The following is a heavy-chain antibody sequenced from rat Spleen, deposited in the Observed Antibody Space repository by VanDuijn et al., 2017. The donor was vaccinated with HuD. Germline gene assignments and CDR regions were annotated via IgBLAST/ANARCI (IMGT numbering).Heavy chain of an antibody. CDR1: GLSFSNYD. D-gene: IGHD2-5*01. J-gene: IGHJ2*01. V-gene: IGHV5-25*01. Sequence: EVQLVESGGGAVQPGRSMKLSCAASGLSFSNYDMAWIRQAPGKGLEWVASITNAAGKVHYPDSVKGRFTISRDTAQNTLYLQMNSPTSEDTATYYCSRGGYFRHWGQGVMVTVSS. CDR2: ITNAAGKV. CDR3: SRGGYFRH.